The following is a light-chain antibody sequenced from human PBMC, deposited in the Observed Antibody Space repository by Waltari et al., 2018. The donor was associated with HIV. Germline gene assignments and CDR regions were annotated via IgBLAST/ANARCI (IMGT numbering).Light chain of an antibody. CDR2: STN. CDR3: VLYMGSGIWV. V-gene: IGLV8-61*01. Sequence: QTVVTQEPSFSVSPGGTVPLTCGLSSGSVPTSYSPSGYQKTPGQAPRTLIYSTNTRSSGVPDRFSGSILGNKAALTITGAKADDESDYYCVLYMGSGIWVFGGGTKLTVL. J-gene: IGLJ3*02. CDR1: SGSVPTSYS.